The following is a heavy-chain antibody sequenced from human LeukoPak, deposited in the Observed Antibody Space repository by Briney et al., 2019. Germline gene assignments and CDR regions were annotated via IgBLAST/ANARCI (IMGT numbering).Heavy chain of an antibody. CDR1: GFTFSTYA. D-gene: IGHD1-14*01. CDR3: VKGPERGCLDY. V-gene: IGHV3-23*01. CDR2: IGHSAGST. Sequence: PGGSLRLSCAASGFTFSTYAMSWVRQAPGKGLEWVSSIGHSAGSTFYADSVKGRFTISRDNSKSTLYLQMNSLRAEDTAAYYCVKGPERGCLDYWGQGTLVTVSS. J-gene: IGHJ4*02.